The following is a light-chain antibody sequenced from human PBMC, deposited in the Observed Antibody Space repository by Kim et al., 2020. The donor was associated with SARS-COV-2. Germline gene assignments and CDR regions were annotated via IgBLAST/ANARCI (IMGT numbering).Light chain of an antibody. CDR1: SSNGGVGED. CDR2: GNN. J-gene: IGLJ1*01. CDR3: QSYDNSLSAYV. V-gene: IGLV1-40*01. Sequence: QTVTSTCTGSSSNGGVGEDVHWYQQTPGAAPKRLIYGNNNRPSGVPDRFSGSKSGTSAYLAITGLQAEDEADYYCQSYDNSLSAYVFGTGTKVTVL.